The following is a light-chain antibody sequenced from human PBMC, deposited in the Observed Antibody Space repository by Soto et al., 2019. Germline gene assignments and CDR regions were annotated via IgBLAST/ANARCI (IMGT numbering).Light chain of an antibody. Sequence: EIVMTQSPVTLSVSPGERATLSCRASQFINSNLAWYQQKPGQSPRLLIYGASTRATGIPARFSGSGSGTDFTLTISSLQSEDFAVYYCQQYNNWPPLTFGGGTKVEVK. CDR2: GAS. V-gene: IGKV3-15*01. CDR1: QFINSN. CDR3: QQYNNWPPLT. J-gene: IGKJ4*01.